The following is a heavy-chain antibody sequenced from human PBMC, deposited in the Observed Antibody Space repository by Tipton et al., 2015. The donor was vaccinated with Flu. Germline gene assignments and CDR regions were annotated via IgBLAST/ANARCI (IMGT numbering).Heavy chain of an antibody. D-gene: IGHD6-19*01. V-gene: IGHV4-34*01. Sequence: TLSLTCAVYGGSFSGYYWSWIRQPPGKGLEWIGEINHSGSTNYNPSLKSRVTIPVDTSKNQFSLKLSSVTAADTAVYYCARGRGWLPFDYWGQGTLVTVSS. CDR2: INHSGST. CDR3: ARGRGWLPFDY. J-gene: IGHJ4*02. CDR1: GGSFSGYY.